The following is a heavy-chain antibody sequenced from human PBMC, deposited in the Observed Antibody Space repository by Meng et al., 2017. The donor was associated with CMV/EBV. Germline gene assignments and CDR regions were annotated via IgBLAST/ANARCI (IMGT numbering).Heavy chain of an antibody. Sequence: GESLKISCAASGFTFSSYWMHWVRQAPGKGLVWVSRIHSDGSSTSYADSVKGRFTISRDNAKNTLYLQMNSLRAEDTAVYYCARDLPYCSSTSCYSTWYYYYGMDVWGQGTTVTVSS. J-gene: IGHJ6*02. V-gene: IGHV3-74*01. CDR3: ARDLPYCSSTSCYSTWYYYYGMDV. CDR2: IHSDGSST. D-gene: IGHD2-2*02. CDR1: GFTFSSYW.